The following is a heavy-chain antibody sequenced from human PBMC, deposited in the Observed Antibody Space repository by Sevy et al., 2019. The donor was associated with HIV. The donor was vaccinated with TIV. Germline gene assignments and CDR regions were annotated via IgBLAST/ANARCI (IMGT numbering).Heavy chain of an antibody. J-gene: IGHJ2*01. CDR3: ASPLPSGWYEGTGGYFDL. CDR1: GGSISSSSYY. Sequence: SETLSLTCTISGGSISSSSYYWGWIRQPPGKGLEWMGSLYSTGATSYNPSLESRVTVSADTSRNRFYLKLDSVSAAGTAVYYCASPLPSGWYEGTGGYFDLWGRGTLVTVSS. V-gene: IGHV4-39*01. CDR2: LYSTGAT. D-gene: IGHD6-19*01.